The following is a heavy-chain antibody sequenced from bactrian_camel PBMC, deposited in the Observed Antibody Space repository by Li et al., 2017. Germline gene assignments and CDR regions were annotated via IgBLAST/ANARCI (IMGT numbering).Heavy chain of an antibody. CDR2: IGSGGDDT. V-gene: IGHV3S60*01. CDR1: PYTDNRYC. CDR3: AARLGFTANWGDWREPDY. D-gene: IGHD5*01. J-gene: IGHJ4*01. Sequence: HVQLVESGGGSVQAGGSLNLSCVGWPYTDNRYCTAWFRQAPGKEREGVAIIGSGGDDTAYADSVKGRFTISRDNVKNTVTLQMNYLSPEDTGTYYCAARLGFTANWGDWREPDYWGQGTQVTVS.